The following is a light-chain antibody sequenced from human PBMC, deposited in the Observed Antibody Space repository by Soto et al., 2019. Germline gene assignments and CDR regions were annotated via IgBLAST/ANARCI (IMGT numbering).Light chain of an antibody. J-gene: IGKJ1*01. Sequence: EIVMTQSPATLSVSPGERATLSCRASQSISSNLAWYQHKPGQAPRLLIFGASTRATDVPARFSGSGSGTEFTLTISSLQSEDFAVYYCLQHNNWPRTFGLGTKVEVK. CDR3: LQHNNWPRT. V-gene: IGKV3-15*01. CDR1: QSISSN. CDR2: GAS.